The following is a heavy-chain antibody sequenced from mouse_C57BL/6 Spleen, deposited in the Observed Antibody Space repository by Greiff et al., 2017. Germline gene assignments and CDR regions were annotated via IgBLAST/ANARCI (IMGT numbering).Heavy chain of an antibody. CDR1: GYAFSSYW. CDR3: ARRYGSSPAWFAY. D-gene: IGHD1-1*01. Sequence: QVQLKESGAELVKPGASVKISCKASGYAFSSYWMNWVKQRPGKGLEWIGQIYPGDGDTNYNGKFKGKATLTADKSSSTAYMQLSSLTSEDSAVYFCARRYGSSPAWFAYWGQGTLVTVSA. CDR2: IYPGDGDT. V-gene: IGHV1-80*01. J-gene: IGHJ3*01.